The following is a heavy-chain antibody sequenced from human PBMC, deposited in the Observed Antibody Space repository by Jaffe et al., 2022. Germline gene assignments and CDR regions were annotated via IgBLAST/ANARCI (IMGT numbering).Heavy chain of an antibody. CDR2: ITHSGST. D-gene: IGHD3-9*01. CDR3: ARGKKVLRFFDPAYYFDY. Sequence: QVQLKQWGAGLLKPSETLSLTCAVYGGSFSGHYWSWIRQAPGKGLEWIGKITHSGSTNYNPSLKSRVTLSVDTSTNQFSLKLSSVTAADTAVYFCARGKKVLRFFDPAYYFDYWGQGTLLTVSS. J-gene: IGHJ4*02. CDR1: GGSFSGHY. V-gene: IGHV4-34*01.